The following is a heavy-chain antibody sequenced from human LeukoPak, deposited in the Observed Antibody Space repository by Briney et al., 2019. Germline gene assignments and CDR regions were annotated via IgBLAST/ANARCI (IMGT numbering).Heavy chain of an antibody. Sequence: ASVKVSCKASGYTFTSYGISWVRQAPGQGLEWMGWISAYNGNTNYAQKLQGRVTMTTDTSTSTAYMELRSLRSDDTAVYYCARDAGITIFPGPAFDIWGQGTMVTVSS. V-gene: IGHV1-18*01. J-gene: IGHJ3*02. D-gene: IGHD3-9*01. CDR3: ARDAGITIFPGPAFDI. CDR1: GYTFTSYG. CDR2: ISAYNGNT.